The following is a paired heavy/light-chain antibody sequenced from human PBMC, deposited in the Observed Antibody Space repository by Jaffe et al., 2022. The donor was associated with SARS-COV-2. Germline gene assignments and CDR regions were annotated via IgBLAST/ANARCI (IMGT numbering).Light chain of an antibody. Sequence: EIVLTQSPGSLSLSPGERATLSCRASQSVSSSYFAWYQHKPGQAPRLLIYGASSRATGIPDRFSGSGSGTDFTLTISRLEPEDFAVYYCHQYTASPLTFGGGTRVDIK. CDR2: GAS. J-gene: IGKJ4*01. CDR1: QSVSSSY. CDR3: HQYTASPLT. V-gene: IGKV3-20*01.
Heavy chain of an antibody. CDR2: SYYSGST. CDR3: VRRRYYDSNRYAYFDH. D-gene: IGHD3-22*01. V-gene: IGHV4-39*01. J-gene: IGHJ4*02. Sequence: QLQLQESGPGLVKPSETLSLTCTVSGGSISSSSHFWDWVRQPPGKGLEWIGTSYYSGSTWKNPSLESRVTISVDPSKNQFSLRLISVTAADTAVYYCVRRRYYDSNRYAYFDHWGQGTLVTVSS. CDR1: GGSISSSSHF.